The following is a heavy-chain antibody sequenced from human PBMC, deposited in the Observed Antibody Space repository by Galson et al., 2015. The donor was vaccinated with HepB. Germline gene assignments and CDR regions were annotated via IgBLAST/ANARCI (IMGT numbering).Heavy chain of an antibody. V-gene: IGHV3-30*18. Sequence: SLRLSCAASGFTFSSYGMHWVRQAPGKGLEWVAVISYDGSNKYYADSVKGRFTISRDNSKNTLYLQMNSLRAEDTAVYYCAKARTDYYGSAFDPWGQGTLVTVSS. CDR3: AKARTDYYGSAFDP. J-gene: IGHJ5*02. CDR1: GFTFSSYG. CDR2: ISYDGSNK. D-gene: IGHD3-10*01.